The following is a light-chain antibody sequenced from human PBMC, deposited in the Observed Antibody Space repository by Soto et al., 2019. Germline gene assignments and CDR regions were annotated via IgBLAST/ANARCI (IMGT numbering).Light chain of an antibody. Sequence: EIVMTQSPATLSVSPGERATLSCRASQSISSKLAWYQQTPGQAPRLLXYGASTRANGIPDRFSGSGSGTELTLTITSLQSEDFAVYDCQAYNNWLTITFGGGTKVDIK. CDR2: GAS. J-gene: IGKJ4*01. V-gene: IGKV3-15*01. CDR1: QSISSK. CDR3: QAYNNWLTIT.